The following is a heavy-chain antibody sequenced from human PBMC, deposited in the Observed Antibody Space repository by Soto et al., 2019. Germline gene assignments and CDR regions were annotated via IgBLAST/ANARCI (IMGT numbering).Heavy chain of an antibody. CDR2: IYWDDDK. D-gene: IGHD3-10*01. V-gene: IGHV2-5*02. Sequence: QITLKEAGPTLVKPTQTLTLTCTFSGSSLSTSGVGVGWIRQPPGKALEWLTLIYWDDDKRYSPSLKSRLTITQDSSKTHVVLSTTSMASVDTATYCCEPSGYSGSESLDYWGKRTLVTVSS. J-gene: IGHJ4*02. CDR3: EPSGYSGSESLDY. CDR1: GSSLSTSGVG.